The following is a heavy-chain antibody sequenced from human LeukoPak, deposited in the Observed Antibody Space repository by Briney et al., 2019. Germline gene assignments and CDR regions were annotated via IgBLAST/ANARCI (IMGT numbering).Heavy chain of an antibody. V-gene: IGHV3-21*01. D-gene: IGHD3-22*01. Sequence: GGSLRLSCAASGFTFSSYSMNWVRQAPGKGLEWVSSISSSSSYIYYADSVKGRFTISRDNAKNSLYLQMNSLRAEDTAVYYCAKAYDSTWGAFDIWGQGTMVTVSS. CDR2: ISSSSSYI. CDR1: GFTFSSYS. J-gene: IGHJ3*02. CDR3: AKAYDSTWGAFDI.